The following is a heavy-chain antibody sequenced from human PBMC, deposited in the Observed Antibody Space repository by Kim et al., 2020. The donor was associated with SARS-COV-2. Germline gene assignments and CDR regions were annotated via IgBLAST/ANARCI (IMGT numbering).Heavy chain of an antibody. CDR1: GFSVSNNY. Sequence: GGSLRLSCAASGFSVSNNYMNWVRQAPGKGLEWVSILYSGGTTYYADSVKVRFTISRDNSKNTLFLQMNSLRAEDTAVYYCARGGYYVGSVYRYYFDYWGQGALVTVSS. J-gene: IGHJ4*02. CDR2: LYSGGTT. V-gene: IGHV3-66*01. D-gene: IGHD3-22*01. CDR3: ARGGYYVGSVYRYYFDY.